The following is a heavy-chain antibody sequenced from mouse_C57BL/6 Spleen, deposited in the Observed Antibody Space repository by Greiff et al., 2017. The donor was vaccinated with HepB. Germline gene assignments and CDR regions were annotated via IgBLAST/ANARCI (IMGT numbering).Heavy chain of an antibody. CDR2: IYPGNSDT. CDR3: TKEAYYDYDERYFDV. Sequence: VQLQQSGTVLARPGASVKMSCKTSGYTFTSYWMHWVKQRPGQGLEWIGAIYPGNSDTSYNQKFKGKAKLTAVTSASTAYMELSSLTNEDSAVYYCTKEAYYDYDERYFDVWGTGTTVTVSS. J-gene: IGHJ1*03. V-gene: IGHV1-5*01. D-gene: IGHD2-4*01. CDR1: GYTFTSYW.